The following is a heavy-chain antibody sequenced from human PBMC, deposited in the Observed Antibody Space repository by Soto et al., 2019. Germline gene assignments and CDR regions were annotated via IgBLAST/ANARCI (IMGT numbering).Heavy chain of an antibody. V-gene: IGHV4-30-2*01. Sequence: PSETLSLTCAVSGGSLSSSAYSWSWIRQTPGKGLEWIGFIYQSGSTYYNPSLKSRVTLSLDRPKNQISLRLTSVTAADTAVYYCARELLYYDSSGYSWDDAFDIWGPGTMVTVSS. D-gene: IGHD3-22*01. J-gene: IGHJ3*02. CDR1: GGSLSSSAYS. CDR3: ARELLYYDSSGYSWDDAFDI. CDR2: IYQSGST.